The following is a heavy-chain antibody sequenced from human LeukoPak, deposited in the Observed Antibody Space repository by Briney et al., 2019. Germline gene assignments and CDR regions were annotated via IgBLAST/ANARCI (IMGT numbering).Heavy chain of an antibody. CDR1: GGSISSYY. D-gene: IGHD3-10*01. CDR3: VRWHRGVIGNYFDY. CDR2: IYTSGST. Sequence: SETLSLICTVSGGSISSYYWSWIRQPAGKGLEWIGRIYTSGSTNYNPSLKSRVTISVDTSKNQFSLKLSSVTAADTAVYYCVRWHRGVIGNYFDYWGQGTLVTVSS. V-gene: IGHV4-4*07. J-gene: IGHJ4*02.